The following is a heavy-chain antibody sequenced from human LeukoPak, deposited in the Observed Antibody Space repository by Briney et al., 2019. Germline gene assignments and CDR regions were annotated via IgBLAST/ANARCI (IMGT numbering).Heavy chain of an antibody. D-gene: IGHD2-15*01. J-gene: IGHJ5*02. CDR3: ANPSGYCSGGSCVP. CDR1: GFTFSSYA. Sequence: GASLRLSCAASGFTFSSYAMSWVRQAPGKGLEWVSAISGSGGSTYYADSVKGRFTISRDNSKNTLYLQMNSLRAEDTAVYYCANPSGYCSGGSCVPWVQGTLVTVSS. V-gene: IGHV3-23*01. CDR2: ISGSGGST.